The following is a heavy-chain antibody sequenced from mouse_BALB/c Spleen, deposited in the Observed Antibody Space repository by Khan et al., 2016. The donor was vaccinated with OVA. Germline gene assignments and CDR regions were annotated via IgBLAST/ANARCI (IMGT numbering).Heavy chain of an antibody. Sequence: VQLQQSGPELMKPGASVKISCKASGYSFTSYYIHWVIQSHGKSLEWIGYIDPFSGDTTYNQKFKGRATLTVDNSSSTAYIHLSNLTSEDSAVYYCTRQGYDAWFTYGGQGTLVTGSA. D-gene: IGHD2-2*01. J-gene: IGHJ3*01. CDR1: GYSFTSYY. V-gene: IGHV1S135*01. CDR3: TRQGYDAWFTY. CDR2: IDPFSGDT.